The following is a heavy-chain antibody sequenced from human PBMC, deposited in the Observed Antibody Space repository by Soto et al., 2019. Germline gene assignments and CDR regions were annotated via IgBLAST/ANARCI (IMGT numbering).Heavy chain of an antibody. J-gene: IGHJ3*02. Sequence: ASVKVYCKASGYTFTSYYMHWVRQAPGQGLEWMGIINPSGGSTSYAQKFQGRVTMTRDTSTSTVYMELSSLRSEDTAVYYCARAPLTGTTPMYIWGQGTMVTVSS. CDR2: INPSGGST. CDR3: ARAPLTGTTPMYI. D-gene: IGHD1-20*01. V-gene: IGHV1-46*03. CDR1: GYTFTSYY.